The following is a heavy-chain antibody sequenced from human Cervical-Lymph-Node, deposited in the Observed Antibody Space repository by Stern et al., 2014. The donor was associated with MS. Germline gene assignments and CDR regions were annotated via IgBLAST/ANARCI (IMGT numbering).Heavy chain of an antibody. Sequence: EVPLVESGAEVKKPGESLKISCKGSGYRFTNYWIGLVRQMPGKGLEWMGILYPGDSDTRYSPSFQGQVTISADKSISTAYLQWSSLKVSDTAIYYCARHQMMTIAAVGNLFDYWGQGTLVTVSS. CDR1: GYRFTNYW. CDR2: LYPGDSDT. J-gene: IGHJ4*02. V-gene: IGHV5-51*01. CDR3: ARHQMMTIAAVGNLFDY. D-gene: IGHD6-13*01.